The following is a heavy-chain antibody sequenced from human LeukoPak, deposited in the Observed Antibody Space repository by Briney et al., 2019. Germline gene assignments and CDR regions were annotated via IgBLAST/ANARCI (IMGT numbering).Heavy chain of an antibody. CDR3: ARADLGRYYFDY. CDR1: GGTFSSYA. J-gene: IGHJ4*02. Sequence: ASVKVSCKASGGTFSSYAISWVRQAPGQGLEWMGGIIPIFGTANYAQKFQGRVTITVDESTSTAYMELSSLRSEDTAVYYCARADLGRYYFDYWGQGTLVTVSS. CDR2: IIPIFGTA. V-gene: IGHV1-69*13.